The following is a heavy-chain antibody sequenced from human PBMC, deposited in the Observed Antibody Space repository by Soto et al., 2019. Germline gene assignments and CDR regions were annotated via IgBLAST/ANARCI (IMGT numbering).Heavy chain of an antibody. V-gene: IGHV1-18*01. D-gene: IGHD3-22*01. CDR1: GYTFTSYG. Sequence: ASVKVSCKASGYTFTSYGISWVRQAPGQGLECMGWISAYNGNTNYAQKLQGRVTMTTDTSTSTAYMELRSLRSDDTAVYYCARVLHYYDSSGPTDFDYWGQGTLVTVSS. CDR3: ARVLHYYDSSGPTDFDY. CDR2: ISAYNGNT. J-gene: IGHJ4*02.